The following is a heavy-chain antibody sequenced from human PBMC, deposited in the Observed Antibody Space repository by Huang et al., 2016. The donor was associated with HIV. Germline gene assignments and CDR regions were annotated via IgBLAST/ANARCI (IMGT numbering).Heavy chain of an antibody. Sequence: EVQLVESGGNLVKPGGSLRLSCAASGFTFSSYSMNWVRQAPGKGLEWVSSIRSSSSYIYYSDSVKGRFTISRDNAKNSLYLQMSSLRAEDTAVYYCATAPPYYYDSSGYYYGQDYWGQGTLVTVSS. CDR1: GFTFSSYS. V-gene: IGHV3-21*01. D-gene: IGHD3-22*01. CDR2: IRSSSSYI. J-gene: IGHJ4*02. CDR3: ATAPPYYYDSSGYYYGQDY.